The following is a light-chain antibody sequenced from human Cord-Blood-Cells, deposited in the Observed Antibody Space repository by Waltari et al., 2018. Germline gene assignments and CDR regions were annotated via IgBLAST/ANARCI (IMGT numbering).Light chain of an antibody. Sequence: DIVMPQSPDCLAVSLGQRATSNRRSGRSVLYSSNNKNYLAWYQQKPGQPPKLLIYWASTRESGVPDRFSGSGSGTDFTLTISSLQAEDVAVYYCQQYYSTPLTFGGGTKVEIK. CDR1: RSVLYSSNNKNY. CDR3: QQYYSTPLT. V-gene: IGKV4-1*01. CDR2: WAS. J-gene: IGKJ4*01.